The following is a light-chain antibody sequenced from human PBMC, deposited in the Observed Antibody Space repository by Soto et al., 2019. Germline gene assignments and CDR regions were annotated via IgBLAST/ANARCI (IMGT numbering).Light chain of an antibody. Sequence: DIQLTQSPSTLSASVGDRVTITCRASQSISSWLAWYQQKPGKAPKLLIYKTSSVESGVPSTFSGSGSGTEFTLTISSLQPDVFATYYCQQYNRFPTFGQGTKVEIK. V-gene: IGKV1-5*03. J-gene: IGKJ1*01. CDR1: QSISSW. CDR3: QQYNRFPT. CDR2: KTS.